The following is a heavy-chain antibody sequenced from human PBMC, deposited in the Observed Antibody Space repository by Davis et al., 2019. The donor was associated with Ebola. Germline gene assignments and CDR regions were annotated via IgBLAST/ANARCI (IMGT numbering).Heavy chain of an antibody. CDR1: GFTVSSNY. CDR2: IYSGGST. D-gene: IGHD2-2*01. Sequence: GESLKISCAASGFTVSSNYMSWVRQAPGKGLEWVSVIYSGGSTYYADSVKGRFTISRDNSKNSLYLQMNSLRAEDTAVYYCARDREDIVVVPAAYGMDVWGQGTTVTVSS. V-gene: IGHV3-53*01. J-gene: IGHJ6*02. CDR3: ARDREDIVVVPAAYGMDV.